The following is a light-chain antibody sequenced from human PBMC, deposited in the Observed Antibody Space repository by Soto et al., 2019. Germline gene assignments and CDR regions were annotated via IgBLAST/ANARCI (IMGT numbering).Light chain of an antibody. V-gene: IGKV1-39*01. CDR1: QSISTY. Sequence: DIQMTQSPSSLSASVGDRVTITCRASQSISTYLNWYQQKAGLAPKLLIYAASSLQSGVPSRFSGSGSGTDFTLTISSLQPEDFATYYCQQYNSYWTFGQGTKVDI. J-gene: IGKJ1*01. CDR3: QQYNSYWT. CDR2: AAS.